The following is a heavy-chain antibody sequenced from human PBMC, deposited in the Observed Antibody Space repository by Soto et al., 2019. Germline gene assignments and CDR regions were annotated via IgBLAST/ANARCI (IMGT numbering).Heavy chain of an antibody. J-gene: IGHJ2*01. CDR3: ARVGPPSPSVIWFFDL. CDR2: IIPMLAAP. Sequence: QGQLVQSGAEVKKPGSSVKVSCKASGGSFRTYAINWVRQAPGQGLEWMGGIIPMLAAPTYAQKFQGRLTITADESTTTVYMELSSLTSEDTAVDYCARVGPPSPSVIWFFDLWGRGPLVTVSS. V-gene: IGHV1-69*01. CDR1: GGSFRTYA. D-gene: IGHD2-21*01.